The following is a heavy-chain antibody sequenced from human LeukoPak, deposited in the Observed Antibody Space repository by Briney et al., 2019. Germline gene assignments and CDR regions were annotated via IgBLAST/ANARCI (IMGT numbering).Heavy chain of an antibody. CDR2: IRYDGSNK. D-gene: IGHD1-1*01. V-gene: IGHV3-30*02. CDR1: GFTFSSYG. CDR3: TRYNVGFES. J-gene: IGHJ4*02. Sequence: PGGSLRLSCAASGFTFSSYGMHWVRQAPGKGLEWVAFIRYDGSNKYYADSVKGRFTISRDNSKNTAYLQMNSLKTEDTAVYYCTRYNVGFESWGQGTLVTVSS.